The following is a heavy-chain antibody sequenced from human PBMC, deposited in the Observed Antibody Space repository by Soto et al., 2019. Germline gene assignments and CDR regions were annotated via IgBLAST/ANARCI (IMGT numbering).Heavy chain of an antibody. Sequence: GGSLRLSCAASALTFSSYAMTWVRQAPGKGLEWVSAISCSGGSTYYADSVKGRFTISRDNSKNTLNLQMNSLRAEDTAVYYCAKDGATPVAARFLDSWGQGTPVTVSS. D-gene: IGHD6-19*01. CDR1: ALTFSSYA. J-gene: IGHJ4*02. CDR2: ISCSGGST. V-gene: IGHV3-23*01. CDR3: AKDGATPVAARFLDS.